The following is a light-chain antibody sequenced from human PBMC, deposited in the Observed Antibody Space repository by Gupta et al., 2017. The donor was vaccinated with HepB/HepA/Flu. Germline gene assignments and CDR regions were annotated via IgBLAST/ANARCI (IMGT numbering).Light chain of an antibody. CDR3: QQYYSSLWT. CDR2: WAS. J-gene: IGKJ1*01. V-gene: IGKV4-1*01. CDR1: QNLLYSSNNKNY. Sequence: DIVMTQSPDSLAVSLGERATIDCKSSQNLLYSSNNKNYLAWYQQKPGQPPRLLIYWASTRESGVPDRFRGSGSGTDFTLTISSLQAEDGAVYYCQQYYSSLWTFGRGTTVAIK.